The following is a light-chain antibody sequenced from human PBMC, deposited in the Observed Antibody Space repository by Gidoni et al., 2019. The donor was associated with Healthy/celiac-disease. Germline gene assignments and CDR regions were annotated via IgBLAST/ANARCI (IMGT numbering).Light chain of an antibody. CDR1: SSNIGSNT. CDR2: SNN. J-gene: IGLJ1*01. CDR3: AAWDDSLNGPV. Sequence: QSVLTQPHSASGTPGQRVTISCSGSSSNIGSNTVNWYQQLPGTAPKLLIYSNNQRPSGVPDRFSGSKSVTSASLAISGIQSEDEADYYCAAWDDSLNGPVFGTGTKVTVL. V-gene: IGLV1-44*01.